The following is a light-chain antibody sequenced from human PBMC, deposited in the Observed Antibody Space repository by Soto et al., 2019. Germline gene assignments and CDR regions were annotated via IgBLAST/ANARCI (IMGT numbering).Light chain of an antibody. CDR1: SNDVGTYNL. Sequence: QSALTQPASVSGSPGQSITLSCTGTSNDVGTYNLVSWYQQHPGKAPKLIIFEGFKRPSGVSNRFSGSKSGNTASLTISGLQAEDEARYYCSSYAGSTTYVFGTGTKVTVL. CDR3: SSYAGSTTYV. V-gene: IGLV2-23*01. J-gene: IGLJ1*01. CDR2: EGF.